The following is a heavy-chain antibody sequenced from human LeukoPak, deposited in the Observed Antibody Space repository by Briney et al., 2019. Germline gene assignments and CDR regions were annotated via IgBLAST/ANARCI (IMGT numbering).Heavy chain of an antibody. J-gene: IGHJ6*03. Sequence: SETLSLTCAVYGGSFSGYYWSWIRQPPGRGLEWIGEINHSGSTNYNPSLKSRVTISVDTSKNQFSLKLSSVTAADTAVYYCASGLPYYYYYMDVWGKGTTVTVSS. CDR1: GGSFSGYY. D-gene: IGHD5-18*01. CDR3: ASGLPYYYYYMDV. CDR2: INHSGST. V-gene: IGHV4-34*01.